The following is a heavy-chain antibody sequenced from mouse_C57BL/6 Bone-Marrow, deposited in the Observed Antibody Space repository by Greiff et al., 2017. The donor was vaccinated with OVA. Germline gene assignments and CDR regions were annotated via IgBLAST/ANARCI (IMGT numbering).Heavy chain of an antibody. Sequence: VQLQQSGAELVKPGASVKVSCTASGFNIKDYYMHWVKQRTEQGLEWIGRIDPEDGETKYAPKFQGKATITADTSSNTAYLQLSSLTSEDTAVYYCARLDYYGSRRDYWGQGTTLTVSS. J-gene: IGHJ2*01. CDR3: ARLDYYGSRRDY. V-gene: IGHV14-2*01. CDR1: GFNIKDYY. D-gene: IGHD1-1*01. CDR2: IDPEDGET.